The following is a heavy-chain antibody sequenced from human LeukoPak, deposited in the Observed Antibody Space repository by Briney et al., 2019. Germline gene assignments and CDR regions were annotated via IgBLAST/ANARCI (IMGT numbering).Heavy chain of an antibody. V-gene: IGHV4-59*01. CDR3: ARVRRYGSGSYPVDY. D-gene: IGHD3-10*01. Sequence: SETLSLTCTVSGGSISSYYWSWIRQPPGKGLEWIGYIYYSGSTNYNPSLKSRVTISVDTSKNQFSLKLSSVTAADTAVYYCARVRRYGSGSYPVDYWGQGTLVTVCS. CDR2: IYYSGST. CDR1: GGSISSYY. J-gene: IGHJ4*02.